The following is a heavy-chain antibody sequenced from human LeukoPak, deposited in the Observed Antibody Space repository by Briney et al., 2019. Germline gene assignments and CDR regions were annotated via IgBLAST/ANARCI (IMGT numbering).Heavy chain of an antibody. Sequence: TGGSLRLSCAASGFTFSSYAMHWVRQAPGKGLEWVAVISYDGSNKYYADSVKGRFTISRDNSKNTLYLQMNSLRAEDTAVYYCARGLLPDGFESYYFYFWGQGTLVTVSS. D-gene: IGHD5-24*01. J-gene: IGHJ4*02. CDR2: ISYDGSNK. CDR1: GFTFSSYA. V-gene: IGHV3-30-3*01. CDR3: ARGLLPDGFESYYFYF.